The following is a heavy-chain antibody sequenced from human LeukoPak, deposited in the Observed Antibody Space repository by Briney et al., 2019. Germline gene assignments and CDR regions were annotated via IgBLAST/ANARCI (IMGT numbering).Heavy chain of an antibody. D-gene: IGHD2-2*01. CDR1: GFTFSSYA. CDR2: ICGSVGGSGVST. J-gene: IGHJ4*02. Sequence: GGSLRLSCEASGFTFSSYAMTWVRQAPGKGLEWVSTICGSVGGSGVSTFYADSVTGRFTISRDNSKNTLYLQMNSLRADDTAVYYCAKVDCGSPGCRRIDYWGQGTLVTVSS. V-gene: IGHV3-23*01. CDR3: AKVDCGSPGCRRIDY.